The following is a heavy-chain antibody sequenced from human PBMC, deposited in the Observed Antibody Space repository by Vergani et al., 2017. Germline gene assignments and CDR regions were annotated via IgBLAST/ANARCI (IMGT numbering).Heavy chain of an antibody. Sequence: EVLLVESGGGLVQPGGSLRLSCAASGFTFGTYWMSWVRQAPGKGLEWVANRNQDGSEKYYVDSVKGRFTVSRDNAKNSLYLQMNNLRVEDTAVYYCAMSLNAFDIWGQGTMVTVSS. V-gene: IGHV3-7*03. CDR1: GFTFGTYW. J-gene: IGHJ3*02. CDR3: AMSLNAFDI. D-gene: IGHD3-9*01. CDR2: RNQDGSEK.